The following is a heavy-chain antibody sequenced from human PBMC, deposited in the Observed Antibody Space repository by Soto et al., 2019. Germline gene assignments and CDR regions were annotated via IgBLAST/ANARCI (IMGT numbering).Heavy chain of an antibody. CDR1: GFTFSGSA. D-gene: IGHD3-22*01. V-gene: IGHV3-73*01. J-gene: IGHJ4*02. Sequence: EVQLVESGGGLVQPGGSLKLSCAASGFTFSGSAMHWVRQASGKGLEWVGRIRSKADNYATSYAASVKGRFTISRDDSKNTAYLQMGSLKTEDTAVYYCTERGKYDNRGFDYWSQGTLVTVSS. CDR2: IRSKADNYAT. CDR3: TERGKYDNRGFDY.